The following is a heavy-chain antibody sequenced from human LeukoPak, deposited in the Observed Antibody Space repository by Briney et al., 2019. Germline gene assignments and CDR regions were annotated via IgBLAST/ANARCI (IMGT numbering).Heavy chain of an antibody. CDR3: ARNDWTYGGYFDY. Sequence: SETLSLTCTVSGGSISSYYWSWIRQPPGKGLEWIGHIYYSGSTNYNPSLKSRVTMSVDTSKNQFSLRLSSVTAADTAVYYCARNDWTYGGYFDYWGQGTLVTVSS. V-gene: IGHV4-59*01. CDR2: IYYSGST. D-gene: IGHD1-7*01. CDR1: GGSISSYY. J-gene: IGHJ4*02.